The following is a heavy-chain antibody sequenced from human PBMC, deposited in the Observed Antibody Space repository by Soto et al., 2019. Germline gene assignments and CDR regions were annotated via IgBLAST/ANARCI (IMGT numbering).Heavy chain of an antibody. V-gene: IGHV3-15*01. CDR2: IKSKTDGRTT. J-gene: IGHJ4*02. CDR1: GFTFSNAW. D-gene: IGHD6-19*01. CDR3: TTIAVAMTDY. Sequence: EVQLVESGGGLVKPGGSLRLSCAASGFTFSNAWMSWVRQAPGKGLEWVGRIKSKTDGRTTDYAAPVKGRFTISRDDSKNTLYLQMNSLKTEDTAVYYCTTIAVAMTDYWGQGTLVTVSS.